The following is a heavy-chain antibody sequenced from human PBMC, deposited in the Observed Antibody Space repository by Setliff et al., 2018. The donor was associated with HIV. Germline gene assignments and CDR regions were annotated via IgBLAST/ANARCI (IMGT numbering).Heavy chain of an antibody. CDR1: GDSISRSRYY. V-gene: IGHV4-34*01. CDR2: INHSGRI. Sequence: SETLSLTCVVSGDSISRSRYYWSWIRQPPGKGLEWIGEINHSGRINCNPSLKSRVTVSVDTSKNQFSLKLSSVTAADTAVYYCARGYSSSYYFDYWGQGTLVTVS. J-gene: IGHJ4*02. CDR3: ARGYSSSYYFDY. D-gene: IGHD6-13*01.